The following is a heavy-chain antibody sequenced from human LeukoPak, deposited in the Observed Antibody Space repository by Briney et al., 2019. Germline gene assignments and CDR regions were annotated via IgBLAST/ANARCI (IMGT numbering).Heavy chain of an antibody. D-gene: IGHD6-13*01. CDR1: GFTFSSYS. V-gene: IGHV3-21*01. J-gene: IGHJ4*02. CDR2: ISSSSSYI. CDR3: VRGGRSSSSWYGY. Sequence: PGGSLRLSCAASGFTFSSYSMNWVRQAPGKGLEWVSSISSSSSYIYYADSVKGRFTISRDNAKNSLYLQMNSLRAEDTAVYYCVRGGRSSSSWYGYWGQGTLVTVSS.